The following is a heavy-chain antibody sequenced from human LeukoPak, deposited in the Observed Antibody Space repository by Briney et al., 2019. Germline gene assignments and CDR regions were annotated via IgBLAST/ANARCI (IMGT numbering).Heavy chain of an antibody. Sequence: SETLSLTCTVSGGSISSSSYYWGWIRQPPVKGLEWIGSIYYSGSTYYNPSLKSRVTISVDTSKNQFSLKLSSVTAADTAVYYCARDSGYSYGSSFIWFDPWGQGTLVTVSS. CDR1: GGSISSSSYY. CDR3: ARDSGYSYGSSFIWFDP. V-gene: IGHV4-39*07. J-gene: IGHJ5*02. CDR2: IYYSGST. D-gene: IGHD5-18*01.